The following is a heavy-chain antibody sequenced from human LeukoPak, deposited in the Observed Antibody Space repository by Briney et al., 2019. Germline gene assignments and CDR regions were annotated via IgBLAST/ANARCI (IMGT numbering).Heavy chain of an antibody. CDR1: GGSISTYY. D-gene: IGHD3-10*01. CDR2: IYYSGPT. CDR3: AGMVRGVITHYFDY. J-gene: IGHJ4*02. Sequence: PSETLSLTCTVSGGSISTYYWSWIRQPPGKGLEWIGYIYYSGPTNYSPSLKSRVTISLDTSKNQFSLKLTSVTAADTAVYHCAGMVRGVITHYFDYWGQGTLVTVSS. V-gene: IGHV4-59*03.